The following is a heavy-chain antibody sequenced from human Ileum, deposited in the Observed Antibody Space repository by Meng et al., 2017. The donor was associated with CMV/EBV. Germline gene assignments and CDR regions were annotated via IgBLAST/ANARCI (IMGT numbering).Heavy chain of an antibody. D-gene: IGHD1-26*01. CDR1: GFIFSTYW. CDR3: ARDPSSYYYGMDV. J-gene: IGHJ6*02. CDR2: ISPDGSVK. V-gene: IGHV3-7*01. Sequence: GGSLRLSCAASGFIFSTYWMSWVRQAPGKGLEWVANISPDGSVKYYVDSMKGRFTISRDNAKNSLYLQMNSLRAEDTAVYYCARDPSSYYYGMDVWGQGTTVTVSS.